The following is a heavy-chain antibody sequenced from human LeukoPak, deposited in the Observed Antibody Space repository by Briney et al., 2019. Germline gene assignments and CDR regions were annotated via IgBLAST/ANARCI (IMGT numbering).Heavy chain of an antibody. CDR1: GGSISSSSYY. V-gene: IGHV4-39*01. CDR2: INHSGST. CDR3: ARHRGRINGSGSYRRYYYMDV. Sequence: SETLSLTCTVSGGSISSSSYYWGWIRQPPGKGLEWIGEINHSGSTNYNPSLKSRVTISVDTSKNQFSLKLSSVTAADTAVYYCARHRGRINGSGSYRRYYYMDVWGKGTTVTISS. J-gene: IGHJ6*03. D-gene: IGHD3-10*01.